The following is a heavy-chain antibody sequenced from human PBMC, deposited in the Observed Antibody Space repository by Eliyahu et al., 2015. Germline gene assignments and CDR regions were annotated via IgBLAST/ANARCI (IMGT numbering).Heavy chain of an antibody. CDR1: XLSXKSGGHY. D-gene: IGHD2-21*01. V-gene: IGHV4-31*03. CDR3: ARVNSGRSSYYFDF. J-gene: IGHJ4*02. CDR2: LFYNGGA. Sequence: QXQLQESGPGLVQPSXTLSLXCXXSXLSXKSGGHYWSXLRQHPGKGLEWIGHLFYNGGAYYNPSLESRLTITMDAPQNQFSLRLRSATAADTAVYYCARVNSGRSSYYFDFWGQGTLVTVSS.